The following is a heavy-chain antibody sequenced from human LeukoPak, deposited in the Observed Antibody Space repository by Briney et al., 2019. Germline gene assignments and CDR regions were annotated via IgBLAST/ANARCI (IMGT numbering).Heavy chain of an antibody. CDR3: ARGLYSSGWLTVDY. CDR2: IYTSGST. V-gene: IGHV4-4*07. Sequence: PSEILSLTCTVSGGSISSYYWSWIRQPAGKGLEWIGRIYTSGSTNYNPSLKSRVTMSVDTSKNQFSLKLSSVTAADTAVYYCARGLYSSGWLTVDYWGQGTLVTVSS. CDR1: GGSISSYY. D-gene: IGHD6-19*01. J-gene: IGHJ4*02.